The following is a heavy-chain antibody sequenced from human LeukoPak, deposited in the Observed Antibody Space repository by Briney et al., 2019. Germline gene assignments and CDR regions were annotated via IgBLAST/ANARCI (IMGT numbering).Heavy chain of an antibody. CDR2: IYTSGST. V-gene: IGHV4-61*02. CDR1: GGSISSGSYY. Sequence: SETLSLTCTVSGGSISSGSYYWRWIRQPAGKGLEWIGRIYTSGSTNYNPSLKSRFTISVDTSKNQFSLKLSSVTAADTAVYYCAREGYSSSWYFDYWGQGTLVTVSS. D-gene: IGHD6-13*01. CDR3: AREGYSSSWYFDY. J-gene: IGHJ4*02.